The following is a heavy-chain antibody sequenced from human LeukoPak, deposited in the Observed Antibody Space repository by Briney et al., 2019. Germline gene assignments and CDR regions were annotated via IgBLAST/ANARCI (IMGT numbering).Heavy chain of an antibody. D-gene: IGHD4-11*01. CDR1: GFTFGDYA. V-gene: IGHV3-49*04. CDR2: IRSKAFAGTT. CDR3: CRAPYNNYVNLDY. J-gene: IGHJ4*02. Sequence: GGSLRLSCTASGFTFGDYAMSWVRQAPGKGLEWLGFIRSKAFAGTTEYAASVKGRFAISRDDSISIAYLQMNSLKTEDSAVYYCCRAPYNNYVNLDYWGQGTLVTVSS.